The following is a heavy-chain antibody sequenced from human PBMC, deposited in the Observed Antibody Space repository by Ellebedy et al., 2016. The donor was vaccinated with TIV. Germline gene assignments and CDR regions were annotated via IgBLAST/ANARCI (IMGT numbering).Heavy chain of an antibody. V-gene: IGHV1-3*01. Sequence: ASVKVSCKASGYTFSSYTVHWVRQAPGQRLEWMGWINAGNGNTKYSQQFQGRVTITRDTSASTGYMELSSLRSEDTAVYYCARARNYYDSSGYYQKSFGMDVWGQGTTVTVSS. CDR1: GYTFSSYT. CDR3: ARARNYYDSSGYYQKSFGMDV. D-gene: IGHD3-22*01. CDR2: INAGNGNT. J-gene: IGHJ6*02.